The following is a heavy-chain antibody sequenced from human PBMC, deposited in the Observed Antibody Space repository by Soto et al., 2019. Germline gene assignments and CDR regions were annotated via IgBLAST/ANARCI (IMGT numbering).Heavy chain of an antibody. CDR3: ACITMVRGVTAMDY. D-gene: IGHD3-10*01. Sequence: ASVKVSFKASGYTFTGYYMHWVRQAPGQWLEWMGWINPNSGGTNYAQKFQGRVTMTRDTSISTAYMELSRLRSDDTAVYYCACITMVRGVTAMDYWGQGTLVTVSS. J-gene: IGHJ4*02. V-gene: IGHV1-2*02. CDR2: INPNSGGT. CDR1: GYTFTGYY.